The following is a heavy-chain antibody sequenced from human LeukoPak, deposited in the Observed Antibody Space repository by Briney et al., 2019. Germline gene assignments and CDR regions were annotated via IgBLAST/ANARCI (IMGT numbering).Heavy chain of an antibody. CDR3: ARGVVGANYYFDY. D-gene: IGHD1-26*01. CDR2: ISYDGSNK. Sequence: PGGSLRLSCAASGFTFSSYAMHWVRQAPGKGLEWVAVISYDGSNKYYADSVKGRFTISRDNAKNSLYLQMNSLRAEDTAVYYCARGVVGANYYFDYWGQGTLVTVSS. CDR1: GFTFSSYA. J-gene: IGHJ4*02. V-gene: IGHV3-30*04.